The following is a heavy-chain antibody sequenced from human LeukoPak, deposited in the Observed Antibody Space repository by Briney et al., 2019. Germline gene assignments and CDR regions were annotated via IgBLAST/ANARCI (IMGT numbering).Heavy chain of an antibody. CDR2: ISAYNGNT. V-gene: IGHV1-18*01. D-gene: IGHD3-22*01. Sequence: ASVEVSCKASGYTFTSYGISWVRQAPGQGLEWIGWISAYNGNTNYAQKLQGRVTMTTDTSTSTAYMELRSLRSDDTAVYYCARTLNYYDSSGWDYWGQGTLVTVSS. CDR1: GYTFTSYG. J-gene: IGHJ4*02. CDR3: ARTLNYYDSSGWDY.